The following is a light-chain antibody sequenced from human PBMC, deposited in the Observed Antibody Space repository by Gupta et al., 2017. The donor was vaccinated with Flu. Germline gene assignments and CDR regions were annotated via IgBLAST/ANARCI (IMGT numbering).Light chain of an antibody. CDR1: QTISSH. CDR3: QQRDNWPPACT. J-gene: IGKJ2*02. V-gene: IGKV3-11*01. CDR2: EAS. Sequence: DIVLTQSRATLSLSPGERATLSCRASQTISSHLDWYQQKPGQPPRLLIYEASNRATGIPARFSGSGSGTDFTLTISSLEPEDFEIYFCQQRDNWPPACTFGQGTKLEIK.